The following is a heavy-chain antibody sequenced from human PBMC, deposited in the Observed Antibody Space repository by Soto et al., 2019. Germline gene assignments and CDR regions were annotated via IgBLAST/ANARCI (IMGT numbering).Heavy chain of an antibody. Sequence: PSETLSLTCTVSGGSVTSDEDYWTWIRQSLGKGLEWIGYISNSGSTGYNPSLKTRLSMSVDRSKNQFTLRLTSVTAADTAVYFCATESGSTYGYFDHWGQGTQVTVSS. CDR1: GGSVTSDEDY. V-gene: IGHV4-30-4*01. J-gene: IGHJ4*02. CDR3: ATESGSTYGYFDH. D-gene: IGHD5-18*01. CDR2: ISNSGST.